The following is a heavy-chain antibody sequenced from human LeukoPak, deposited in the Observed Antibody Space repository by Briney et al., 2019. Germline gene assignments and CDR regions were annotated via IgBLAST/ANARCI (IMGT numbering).Heavy chain of an antibody. D-gene: IGHD5-12*01. Sequence: ASVKVSCKASGYSFSAYYIHWVRRAPGQGLEWMGWINPNTGGTHFEQKFQGRVTMTRDTSISTAYMELTRLTSDDTAVYYCARESYSGYVRWFDPWGQGTLVTVSS. V-gene: IGHV1-2*02. J-gene: IGHJ5*02. CDR3: ARESYSGYVRWFDP. CDR1: GYSFSAYY. CDR2: INPNTGGT.